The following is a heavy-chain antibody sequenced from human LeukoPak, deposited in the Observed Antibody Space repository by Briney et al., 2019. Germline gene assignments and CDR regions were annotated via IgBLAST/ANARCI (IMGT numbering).Heavy chain of an antibody. V-gene: IGHV4-4*07. CDR3: ARDSLAIAAAGSGFDY. CDR1: GGSISSYY. Sequence: SETLSLTCTVSGGSISSYYWSWIRQPAGKGLEWIGRIYTSGSTNYKPSLKSRVTMSVDTSKNQFSLKLSSVTAADTAVYYCARDSLAIAAAGSGFDYWGQGTLVTVSS. D-gene: IGHD6-13*01. J-gene: IGHJ4*02. CDR2: IYTSGST.